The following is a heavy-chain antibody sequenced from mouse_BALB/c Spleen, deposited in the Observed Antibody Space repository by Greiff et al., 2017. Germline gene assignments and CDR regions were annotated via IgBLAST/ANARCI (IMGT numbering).Heavy chain of an antibody. CDR3: ASITTVVGAMDY. CDR2: IWSGGST. Sequence: VKLQESGPGLVQPSQSLSITCTVSGFSLTSYGVHWVRQSPGKGLEWLGVIWSGGSTDYNAAFISRLSISKDNSKSQVFFKMNSLQANDTAIYYCASITTVVGAMDYWGQGTSGTVSS. D-gene: IGHD1-1*01. J-gene: IGHJ4*01. V-gene: IGHV2-2*02. CDR1: GFSLTSYG.